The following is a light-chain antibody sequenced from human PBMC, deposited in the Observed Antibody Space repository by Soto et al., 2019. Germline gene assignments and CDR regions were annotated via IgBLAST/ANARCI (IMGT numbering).Light chain of an antibody. CDR2: DAS. CDR1: QSVSSY. CDR3: QQRSTWPSFT. J-gene: IGKJ3*01. Sequence: EIVLTQSPATLSLSPGERATLSCRASQSVSSYLAWYQKKPGQAPRLLIYDASNSATGIPARFSGRGSGTDFTLTISSLEPEDFAVYYCQQRSTWPSFTFGPGTKVDI. V-gene: IGKV3-11*01.